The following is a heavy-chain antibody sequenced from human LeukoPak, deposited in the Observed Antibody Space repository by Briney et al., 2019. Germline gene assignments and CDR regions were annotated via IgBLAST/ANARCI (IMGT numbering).Heavy chain of an antibody. Sequence: GASLKVSCKASGYTFTSYGISWVRQAPGQGLEWMGWISAYNGNTNYAQKLQGRVTMTTDTSTSTAYMELRSLRSDDTAVYYCAAIRYCSGGSCSELWGQGTLVTVSS. J-gene: IGHJ4*02. CDR1: GYTFTSYG. CDR3: AAIRYCSGGSCSEL. CDR2: ISAYNGNT. V-gene: IGHV1-18*01. D-gene: IGHD2-15*01.